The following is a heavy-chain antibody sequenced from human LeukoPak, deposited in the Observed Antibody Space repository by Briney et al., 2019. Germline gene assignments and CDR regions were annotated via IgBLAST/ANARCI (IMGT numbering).Heavy chain of an antibody. Sequence: SQTLSLTCSVSGDSISGADYYWSWIRQPPGKGLEWIGYIYYGGSTYYNPSLKSRVTISVDTSKNQFSLKLSSVTAADTAVYYCAREDTMVRGGFDYWGQGTLVTVSS. V-gene: IGHV4-30-4*01. J-gene: IGHJ4*02. CDR2: IYYGGST. CDR1: GDSISGADYY. CDR3: AREDTMVRGGFDY. D-gene: IGHD3-10*01.